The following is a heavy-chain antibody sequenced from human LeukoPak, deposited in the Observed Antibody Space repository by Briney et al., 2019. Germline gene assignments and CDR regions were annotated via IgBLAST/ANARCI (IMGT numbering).Heavy chain of an antibody. V-gene: IGHV1-18*04. CDR3: ARGRYSTSPPDY. J-gene: IGHJ4*02. Sequence: GASVKVSCKASGYTFTGYYMHWVRQAPGQGLEWMGWISGYNGNTNYGQKFQGRVTMTTDTSTSTAYMELRSLRSDDTAVYYCARGRYSTSPPDYWGQGTLVTVSS. D-gene: IGHD6-6*01. CDR1: GYTFTGYY. CDR2: ISGYNGNT.